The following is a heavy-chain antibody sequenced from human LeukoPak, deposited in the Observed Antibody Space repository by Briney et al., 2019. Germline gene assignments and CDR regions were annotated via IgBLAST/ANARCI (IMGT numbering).Heavy chain of an antibody. V-gene: IGHV4-34*01. CDR2: VNHRGTT. Sequence: SETLFLTCAVYGGSFTGHHWNWIRQSAGKGLEWIGEVNHRGTTNYNPSLKSRVTISVDTSKNQFFLKLTSVTAADTAVYYCARDPTTVVTLPYYFDFWGQGTLVTVSS. J-gene: IGHJ4*02. D-gene: IGHD4-23*01. CDR1: GGSFTGHH. CDR3: ARDPTTVVTLPYYFDF.